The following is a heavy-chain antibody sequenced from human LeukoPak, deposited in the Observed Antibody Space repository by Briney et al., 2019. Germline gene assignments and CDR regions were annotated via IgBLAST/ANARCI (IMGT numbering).Heavy chain of an antibody. J-gene: IGHJ4*02. Sequence: NSGGSLRLSCAASGFTFSNAWMSWVRQAPGKGLEWVGRIKSKTDGGTTDYAAPVKGRFTISRDDSKNTLYLQMNSLKTEDTAVYYCTTDHDTYYDYVWGSYRYRPYDYWGQGTLVTVSS. V-gene: IGHV3-15*01. D-gene: IGHD3-16*02. CDR2: IKSKTDGGTT. CDR3: TTDHDTYYDYVWGSYRYRPYDY. CDR1: GFTFSNAW.